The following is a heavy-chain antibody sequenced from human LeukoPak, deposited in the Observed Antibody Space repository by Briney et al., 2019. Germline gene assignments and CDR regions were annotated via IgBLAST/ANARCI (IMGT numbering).Heavy chain of an antibody. CDR1: GYIFTGYY. V-gene: IGHV1-2*06. CDR2: IHPNSGGT. J-gene: IGHJ4*02. D-gene: IGHD6-19*01. CDR3: ARAGEWLVDYFDY. Sequence: ASVKVSCKASGYIFTGYYMHWVRQAPGQGLEWMGRIHPNSGGTNYAQKFQGRGTMTRDTSNSTAYMELSRLRSDDTAVYYCARAGEWLVDYFDYWGQGTLVTVSS.